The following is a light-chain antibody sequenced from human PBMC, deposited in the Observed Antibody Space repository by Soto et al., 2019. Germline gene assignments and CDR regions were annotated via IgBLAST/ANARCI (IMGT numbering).Light chain of an antibody. CDR2: DVS. Sequence: QSALTQPASVSGSPGQSITISCTGTSSDVGGYNYVSWYQRHPGKAPKLMIYDVSNRPSGVSNRFSGSKSGNTASLTISGLQAEDEADYYCSSYTSRSTLYVFGTGTKLTVL. CDR1: SSDVGGYNY. CDR3: SSYTSRSTLYV. V-gene: IGLV2-14*01. J-gene: IGLJ1*01.